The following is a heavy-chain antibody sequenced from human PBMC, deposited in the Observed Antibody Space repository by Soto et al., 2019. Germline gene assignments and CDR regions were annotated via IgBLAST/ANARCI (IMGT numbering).Heavy chain of an antibody. CDR1: GFTFSSYS. V-gene: IGHV3-48*01. CDR2: ISSSSSTI. D-gene: IGHD2-2*01. Sequence: EVQLVEPGGGLVQPGGSLRLSCAASGFTFSSYSMNWVRQAPGKGLEWVSYISSSSSTIYYADSVKGRFTISRDNAKNSLYLQMNSLRAEDTAVYYCARAIGCSSTSCYGEDDYWGQGAMVLVSS. J-gene: IGHJ4*02. CDR3: ARAIGCSSTSCYGEDDY.